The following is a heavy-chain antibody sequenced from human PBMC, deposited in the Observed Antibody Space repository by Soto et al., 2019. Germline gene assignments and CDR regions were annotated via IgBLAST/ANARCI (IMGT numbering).Heavy chain of an antibody. V-gene: IGHV3-48*01. CDR2: ISSSSSTI. J-gene: IGHJ4*02. CDR1: GFTFSSYS. Sequence: GGSLRLSCAASGFTFSSYSMNWVRQAPGKGLEWVSYISSSSSTIYYADSVKGRFTISRDNAKNSLYLQMNSLRAEDTAVYYCARDPPGSRHFFDYWGQGTLVTVSS. D-gene: IGHD3-10*01. CDR3: ARDPPGSRHFFDY.